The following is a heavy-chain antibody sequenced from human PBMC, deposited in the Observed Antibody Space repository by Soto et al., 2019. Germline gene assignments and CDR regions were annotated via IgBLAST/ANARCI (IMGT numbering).Heavy chain of an antibody. CDR1: GGSISSGGYS. Sequence: ASETLSLTCAVSGGSISSGGYSWSWIRQPPGKGLEWIGYMYHSGSTYYNPSLKSRVTISIDRCKNQFSLKLSSVTAADMAVYYCARTTRYWGQETLVTVSS. CDR3: ARTTRY. J-gene: IGHJ4*02. CDR2: MYHSGST. D-gene: IGHD4-17*01. V-gene: IGHV4-30-2*01.